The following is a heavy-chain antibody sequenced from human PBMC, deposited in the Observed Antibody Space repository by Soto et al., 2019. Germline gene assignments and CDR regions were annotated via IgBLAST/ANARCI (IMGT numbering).Heavy chain of an antibody. J-gene: IGHJ6*02. D-gene: IGHD2-2*01. Sequence: PGESLKISCKGSGYSFTSYWIGWVRQMAGKCLGWMGIIYPGASDTRYSPSFQGQVTISADKSISTAYLQWRSLKASDTAMYYCARRPLYCSSTSCYYYGMDVWGQGTTVTVSS. CDR2: IYPGASDT. V-gene: IGHV5-51*01. CDR3: ARRPLYCSSTSCYYYGMDV. CDR1: GYSFTSYW.